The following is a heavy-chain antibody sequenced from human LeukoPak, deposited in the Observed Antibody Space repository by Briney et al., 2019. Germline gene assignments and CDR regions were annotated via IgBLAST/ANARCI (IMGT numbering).Heavy chain of an antibody. CDR2: ISGDGGST. V-gene: IGHV3-43*02. CDR3: SGSYRLDY. CDR1: GFTFDDYA. D-gene: IGHD1-26*01. Sequence: GGSLRLSCAASGFTFDDYAMHWVRQAPGKGLEWVSLISGDGGSTYYADSVKGRFTISRDNSKNSLYLQMNSLRTEDTALYYCSGSYRLDYWGQGTLVTVSS. J-gene: IGHJ4*02.